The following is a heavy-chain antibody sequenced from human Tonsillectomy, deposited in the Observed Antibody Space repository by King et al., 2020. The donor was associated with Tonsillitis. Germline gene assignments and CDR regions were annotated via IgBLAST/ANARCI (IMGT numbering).Heavy chain of an antibody. CDR1: GFTFSRYG. CDR2: LSYDESNK. D-gene: IGHD3-9*01. CDR3: AKDLHVLRYLDWLLDY. J-gene: IGHJ4*02. V-gene: IGHV3-30*18. Sequence: QLVQSGGGVVQPGKSLRLSCAASGFTFSRYGMHWVRQAPGKGLEWVAILSYDESNKYYADSVKGRFTISRDNSKNTLYLQMNSLRAEDTAVYYCAKDLHVLRYLDWLLDYWGQGTLVTVSS.